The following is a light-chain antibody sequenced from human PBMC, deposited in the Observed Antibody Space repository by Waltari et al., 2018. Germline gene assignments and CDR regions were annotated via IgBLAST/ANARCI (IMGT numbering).Light chain of an antibody. J-gene: IGLJ3*02. CDR3: AAWDDSLNGWV. CDR1: TSSIGSNV. CDR2: NNN. V-gene: IGLV1-44*01. Sequence: QSLLTQPPSASGTPGQRVTISCSGSTSSIGSNVVNWYQQLPRTAPQLLIFNNNQRPSGVPDRFTGSKSGTSASLAISGLQSEDEADYYCAAWDDSLNGWVFGGGT.